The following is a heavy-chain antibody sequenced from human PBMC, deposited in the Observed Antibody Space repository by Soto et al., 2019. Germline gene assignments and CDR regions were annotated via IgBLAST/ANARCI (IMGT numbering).Heavy chain of an antibody. D-gene: IGHD6-13*01. CDR1: GFSFSSFA. CDR2: ISYDGSHK. CDR3: ARDRRQQLVPLDY. J-gene: IGHJ4*02. Sequence: GGSLRLSCAASGFSFSSFAMHWVRQAPGKGLEWVSAISYDGSHKYYADSVKGRFTISRDNSKNTLYLQMNSLRPEDRAVYYCARDRRQQLVPLDYWGQGTLVTVSS. V-gene: IGHV3-30-3*01.